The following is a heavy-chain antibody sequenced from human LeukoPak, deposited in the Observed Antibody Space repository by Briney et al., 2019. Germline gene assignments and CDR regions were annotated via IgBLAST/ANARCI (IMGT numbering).Heavy chain of an antibody. CDR2: IYHTGTT. D-gene: IGHD1-26*01. J-gene: IGHJ4*02. V-gene: IGHV4-30-4*01. Sequence: SETLSLTCTVSGGLISRIEYYWSWIRQSPVKGLEWLGHIYHTGTTLYSPHLNNRLTVSVDSSRNQSSLTLNSVTAADTAVYYCASVSVWELATHPGGSFDYWGRGILVTVSS. CDR1: GGLISRIEYY. CDR3: ASVSVWELATHPGGSFDY.